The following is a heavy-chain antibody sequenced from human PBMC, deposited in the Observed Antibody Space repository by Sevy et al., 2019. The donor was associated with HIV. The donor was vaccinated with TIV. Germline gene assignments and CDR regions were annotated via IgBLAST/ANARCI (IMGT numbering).Heavy chain of an antibody. CDR1: GFSFSYYG. V-gene: IGHV3-30*18. J-gene: IGHJ6*02. CDR2: ISHDGIKE. CDR3: ANAYSGGNSHSYLYALDV. Sequence: GGSLRLSCIGSGFSFSYYGIHWVRQSPGKGLDWVALISHDGIKEYYADSVKGRFTISRDNSKKTVYLEMNSLRKEDTAIYFCANAYSGGNSHSYLYALDVWGQGTTVTVSS. D-gene: IGHD2-2*01.